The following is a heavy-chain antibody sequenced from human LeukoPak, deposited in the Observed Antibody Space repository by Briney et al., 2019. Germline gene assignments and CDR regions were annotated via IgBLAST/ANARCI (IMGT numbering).Heavy chain of an antibody. V-gene: IGHV4-34*01. D-gene: IGHD6-13*01. CDR1: GGSFSGYY. J-gene: IGHJ4*02. Sequence: SETLSLTCAVYGGSFSGYYWSWIRQPPGKGLEWIGEINHSGSTNYNPSLKSRVTISVDTSKNQFSLKLSSVTAADTAVYYCARTGSWYHYFDYWGQGTLVAVSS. CDR3: ARTGSWYHYFDY. CDR2: INHSGST.